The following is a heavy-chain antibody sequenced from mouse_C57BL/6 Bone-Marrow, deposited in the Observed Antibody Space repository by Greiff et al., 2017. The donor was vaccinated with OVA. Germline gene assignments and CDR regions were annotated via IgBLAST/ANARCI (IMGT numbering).Heavy chain of an antibody. V-gene: IGHV1-4*01. CDR3: ARSGYSYYFDY. Sequence: VQLQESGAELARPGASVKMSCKASGYTFTSYTMHWVKQRPGQGLEWIGYINPSSGYTKYNQKFKDKATLTAGKSSSTAYMQLSSLTSEDSAVYYCARSGYSYYFDYWGQGTTLTVSS. J-gene: IGHJ2*01. CDR1: GYTFTSYT. CDR2: INPSSGYT. D-gene: IGHD2-3*01.